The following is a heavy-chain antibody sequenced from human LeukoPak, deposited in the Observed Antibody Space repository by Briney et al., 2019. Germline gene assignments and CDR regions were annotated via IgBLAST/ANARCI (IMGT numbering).Heavy chain of an antibody. Sequence: SETLSLTCTVSGGSISSYYWSWIRQPAGKGLEWIGRIYTSGSTNYNPSLKSRVTMPVDTSKNQFSLKLSSVTAADTAVYYCARDSRWASSYYMDVWGKGTTVTISS. CDR2: IYTSGST. D-gene: IGHD5-24*01. V-gene: IGHV4-4*07. J-gene: IGHJ6*03. CDR1: GGSISSYY. CDR3: ARDSRWASSYYMDV.